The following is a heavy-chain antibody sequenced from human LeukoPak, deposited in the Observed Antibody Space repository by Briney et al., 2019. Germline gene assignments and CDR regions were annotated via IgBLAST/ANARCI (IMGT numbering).Heavy chain of an antibody. Sequence: ASVTVSCKASGYTFTGYYIHWVRQAPGQGLEWMGGLNPDTGSTNYAQKFQARVIMTRDTSINTAYMELRRLRYDDTAMYFCARESFSGSGGLNWFAPWGQGTLVTVSA. CDR2: LNPDTGST. CDR1: GYTFTGYY. J-gene: IGHJ5*02. CDR3: ARESFSGSGGLNWFAP. D-gene: IGHD3-10*01. V-gene: IGHV1-2*02.